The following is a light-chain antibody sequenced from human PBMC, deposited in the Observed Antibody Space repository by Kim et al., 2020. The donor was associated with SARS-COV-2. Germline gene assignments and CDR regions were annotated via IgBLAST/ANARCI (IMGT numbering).Light chain of an antibody. Sequence: QSVTISCTGTSSDVGCYTYVSWYPQHPGKAPKLMIYDVSKRPSGVPDRFSGSKSGNTASLTISGLQAEDEADYYCCSYAGSYTVVFGGGTKLTVL. CDR3: CSYAGSYTVV. CDR1: SSDVGCYTY. V-gene: IGLV2-11*01. J-gene: IGLJ2*01. CDR2: DVS.